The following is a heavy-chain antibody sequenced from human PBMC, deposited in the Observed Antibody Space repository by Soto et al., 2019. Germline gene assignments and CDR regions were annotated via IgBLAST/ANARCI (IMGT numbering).Heavy chain of an antibody. CDR1: GFTFSSYA. CDR3: AKGPRGHTAMPHRSYYFDY. J-gene: IGHJ4*02. Sequence: GGSLRLSCAASGFTFSSYAMSWVRQAPGKGLEWVSAISGSGGSTYYADSVKGRFTISRDNSKNTLYLQMNSLRAEDTAVYYCAKGPRGHTAMPHRSYYFDYWGQGTLVTVSS. D-gene: IGHD5-18*01. V-gene: IGHV3-23*01. CDR2: ISGSGGST.